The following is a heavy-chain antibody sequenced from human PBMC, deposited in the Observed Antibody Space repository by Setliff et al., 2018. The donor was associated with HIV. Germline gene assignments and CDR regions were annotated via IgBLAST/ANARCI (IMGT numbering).Heavy chain of an antibody. CDR1: GGSISGSNW. D-gene: IGHD3-3*01. V-gene: IGHV4-4*02. J-gene: IGHJ6*03. Sequence: SETLSLTCAVSGGSISGSNWWSWVRQPPGKGLEWIGEVYHSGATNYNPSLKSRVAMSVDKSENQFSLRLNSVTAADTAVYYCARRPPPLQFLDSPSYYMDVWGKGTTVTVSS. CDR2: VYHSGAT. CDR3: ARRPPPLQFLDSPSYYMDV.